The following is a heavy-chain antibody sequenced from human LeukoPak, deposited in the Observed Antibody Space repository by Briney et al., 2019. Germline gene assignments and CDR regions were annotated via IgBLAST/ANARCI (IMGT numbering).Heavy chain of an antibody. J-gene: IGHJ4*02. V-gene: IGHV4-34*01. CDR3: ARHHVRGLLWFGDPYFDY. CDR1: GGSFSGYY. D-gene: IGHD3-10*01. CDR2: INHSGST. Sequence: SETLSLTCAVYGGSFSGYYWSWIRQPPGKGLEWIGEINHSGSTNYNPSLKSRVTISVDTSKNQFSLKLSSVTAADTAVYYCARHHVRGLLWFGDPYFDYWGQGTPVTVSS.